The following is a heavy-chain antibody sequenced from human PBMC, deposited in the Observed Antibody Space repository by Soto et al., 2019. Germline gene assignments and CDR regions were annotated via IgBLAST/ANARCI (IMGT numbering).Heavy chain of an antibody. CDR1: GFTFSSYW. CDR3: ARGASGGVPAAIGSYYYYGMDV. J-gene: IGHJ6*02. V-gene: IGHV3-74*01. D-gene: IGHD2-2*01. CDR2: INSDGSST. Sequence: GGSLRLSCAASGFTFSSYWMHWVRQAPGKGLVWVSRINSDGSSTSYADSVKGRFTISRDNAKNTLYLQMNSLRAEDTAVYCCARGASGGVPAAIGSYYYYGMDVWGQGTTVTVSS.